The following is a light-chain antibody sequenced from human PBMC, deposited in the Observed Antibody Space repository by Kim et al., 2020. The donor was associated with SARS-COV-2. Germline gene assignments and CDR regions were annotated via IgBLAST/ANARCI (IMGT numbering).Light chain of an antibody. CDR3: SSYAGSNNYV. J-gene: IGLJ1*01. Sequence: QSVLTQPPSASGSPGQSVTISCTGTSSDVGGYNYVSWYQQHPGKAPKLMIYEVNKRPSGVPDRFSGSKSGNTASLTVSGLQAEGEDEYYCSSYAGSNNYVFGTGTKVTVL. CDR2: EVN. V-gene: IGLV2-8*01. CDR1: SSDVGGYNY.